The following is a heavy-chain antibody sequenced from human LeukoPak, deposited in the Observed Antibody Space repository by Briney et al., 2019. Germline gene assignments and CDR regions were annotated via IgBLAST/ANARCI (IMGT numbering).Heavy chain of an antibody. Sequence: GGSLRLSCAASGFTFSSYAMSWVRQAPGKGLEWVSAISGSGGSTYYADSVKGRFTISRDNSKNTLYLQMNSLRAEDTAVYYCAKVCGADCYRVFGVYFDYWGQGTLVTVSS. D-gene: IGHD2-21*01. CDR2: ISGSGGST. CDR1: GFTFSSYA. CDR3: AKVCGADCYRVFGVYFDY. J-gene: IGHJ4*02. V-gene: IGHV3-23*01.